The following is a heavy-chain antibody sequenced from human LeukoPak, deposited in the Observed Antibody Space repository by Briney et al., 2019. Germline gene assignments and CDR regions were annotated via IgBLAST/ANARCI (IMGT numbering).Heavy chain of an antibody. CDR1: GDSVSSNSAA. D-gene: IGHD2-15*01. CDR2: TYYRSKWYN. V-gene: IGHV6-1*01. J-gene: IGHJ6*03. CDR3: ARDHSLGCSGGSCYSHVYMDV. Sequence: SQTLSLTCAISGDSVSSNSAAWNWIRQSPSRGLEWLGRTYYRSKWYNDYAVSVKSRITINPDTSENQFSLQLNSVTPEDTAVYYCARDHSLGCSGGSCYSHVYMDVWGKGTTVTVSS.